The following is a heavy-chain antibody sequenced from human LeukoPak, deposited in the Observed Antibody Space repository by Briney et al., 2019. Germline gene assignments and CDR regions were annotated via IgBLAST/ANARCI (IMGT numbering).Heavy chain of an antibody. CDR3: AKGIGPQYYDFWSGYFDY. D-gene: IGHD3-3*01. CDR1: GFTFDDYA. CDR2: ISWNSGSI. V-gene: IGHV3-9*03. J-gene: IGHJ4*02. Sequence: GGSLRLSCAASGFTFDDYAMHWVRQAPGKGLEWVSGISWNSGSIGYADSVKGRITISRDNAKNSLYLQMNSLRAEDMALYYCAKGIGPQYYDFWSGYFDYWGQGTLVTVSS.